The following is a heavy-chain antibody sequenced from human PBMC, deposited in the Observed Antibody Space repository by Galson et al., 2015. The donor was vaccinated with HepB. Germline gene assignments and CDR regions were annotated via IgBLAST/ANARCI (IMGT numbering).Heavy chain of an antibody. J-gene: IGHJ4*02. CDR3: ARSYYDSSGYYTLDY. CDR2: INPNSGGT. D-gene: IGHD3-22*01. V-gene: IGHV1-2*02. Sequence: SVKVSCKASGYTFTGYYMHWVRQAPGQGLEWMGWINPNSGGTNYAQKFQGRVTMTRDTSISTAYMELSRLRSDDTAVYYCARSYYDSSGYYTLDYWGQGTLVTVSS. CDR1: GYTFTGYY.